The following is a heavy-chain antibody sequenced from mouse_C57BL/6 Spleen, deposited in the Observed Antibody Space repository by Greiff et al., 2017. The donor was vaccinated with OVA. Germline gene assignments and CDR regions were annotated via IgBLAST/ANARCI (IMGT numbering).Heavy chain of an antibody. CDR3: ARDRGGTGYFDV. Sequence: EVMLVESEGGLVQPGSSMKLSCTASGFTFSDYYMAWVRQVPEKGLEWVAHINYDGSSTYYLDSLKSRFIISRDNAKNILNLQMSSLKSEDTATYYCARDRGGTGYFDVWGTGTTVTVSS. D-gene: IGHD3-3*01. J-gene: IGHJ1*03. V-gene: IGHV5-16*01. CDR2: INYDGSST. CDR1: GFTFSDYY.